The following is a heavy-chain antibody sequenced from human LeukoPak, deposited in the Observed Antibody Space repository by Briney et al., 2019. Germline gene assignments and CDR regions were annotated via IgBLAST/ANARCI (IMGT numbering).Heavy chain of an antibody. CDR1: GFTFSSYW. CDR3: AHTVWSGNYFDY. CDR2: INSDGSRT. D-gene: IGHD3-3*01. V-gene: IGHV3-74*01. Sequence: PGGSLRLSCAASGFTFSSYWMHWVRQGPGKGLVWVSRINSDGSRTSYADSVKGRFTISRDNAKNTLYLQMNSLRAEDTAVYYCAHTVWSGNYFDYWGPGTLVTVSS. J-gene: IGHJ4*02.